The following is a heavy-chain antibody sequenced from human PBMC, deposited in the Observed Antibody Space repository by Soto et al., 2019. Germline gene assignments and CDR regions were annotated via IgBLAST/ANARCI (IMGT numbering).Heavy chain of an antibody. D-gene: IGHD2-2*01. CDR2: IYYSGST. CDR1: GGSISSGGYY. V-gene: IGHV4-31*01. J-gene: IGHJ5*02. Sequence: QVQLQESGPGLVKPSQTLSLTCTVSGGSISSGGYYWSWIRQHPGKGLEWIGYIYYSGSTYYNPSLKNQVTISLDTSKNQFSLKLSSVTAADTAVYYCARAYTQDIVVVPAAISRWFDPWGQGTLVTVSS. CDR3: ARAYTQDIVVVPAAISRWFDP.